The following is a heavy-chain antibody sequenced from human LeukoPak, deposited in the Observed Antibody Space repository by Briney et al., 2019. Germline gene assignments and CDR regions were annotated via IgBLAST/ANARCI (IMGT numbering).Heavy chain of an antibody. J-gene: IGHJ4*02. CDR2: ISYDGSNK. CDR3: AKGGYSSDTPFDY. Sequence: GGSLRLSCAASGFTFSSYAMHWVRQAPGKGLEWVAVISYDGSNKYYADSVKGRFTISRDNSKNTLYLQMNSLRAEDTAVFYCAKGGYSSDTPFDYWGQGTLVTVSS. CDR1: GFTFSSYA. V-gene: IGHV3-30-3*01. D-gene: IGHD5-18*01.